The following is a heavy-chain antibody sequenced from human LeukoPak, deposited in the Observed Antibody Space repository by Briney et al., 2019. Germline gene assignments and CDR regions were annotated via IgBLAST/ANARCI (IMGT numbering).Heavy chain of an antibody. CDR2: INPNSGGT. CDR3: ARGDYDSDRYFDY. Sequence: ASVKVSCKASGGTFSSYAISWVRQAPGQGLEWMGWINPNSGGTNYAQKFQGRVTMTRDTSIITAYMELRSLRSEDTAVYYCARGDYDSDRYFDYWGQGTLVTVSS. J-gene: IGHJ4*02. V-gene: IGHV1-2*02. D-gene: IGHD3-22*01. CDR1: GGTFSSYA.